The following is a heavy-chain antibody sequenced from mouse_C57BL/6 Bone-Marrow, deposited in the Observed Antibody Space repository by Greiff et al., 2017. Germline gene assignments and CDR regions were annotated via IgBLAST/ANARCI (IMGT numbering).Heavy chain of an antibody. CDR2: INPGSGGT. J-gene: IGHJ3*01. CDR1: GYAFTNYL. V-gene: IGHV1-54*01. Sequence: QVQLQQSGAELVRPGTSVKVSCKASGYAFTNYLIEWVKQRPGQGLEWIGVINPGSGGTNYNEKFKGKETLTADKSSSTAYMQLSSLTSEDSAVYFCARYHAYWGQGTLVTVSA. CDR3: ARYHAY.